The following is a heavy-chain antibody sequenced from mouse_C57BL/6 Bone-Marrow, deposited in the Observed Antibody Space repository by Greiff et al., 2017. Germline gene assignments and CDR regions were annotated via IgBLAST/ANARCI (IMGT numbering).Heavy chain of an antibody. CDR3: ARGFYYYGSSGFAY. Sequence: VQLQESGAELMKPGASVKLSCKATGYTFTGYWIEWVKQRPGHGLEWIGEILPGSGSTNYNEKFKGKATFTADTSSNTSYMQLSSRTTEDSAIYYCARGFYYYGSSGFAYWGQGTLVTVSA. D-gene: IGHD1-1*01. CDR2: ILPGSGST. CDR1: GYTFTGYW. V-gene: IGHV1-9*01. J-gene: IGHJ3*01.